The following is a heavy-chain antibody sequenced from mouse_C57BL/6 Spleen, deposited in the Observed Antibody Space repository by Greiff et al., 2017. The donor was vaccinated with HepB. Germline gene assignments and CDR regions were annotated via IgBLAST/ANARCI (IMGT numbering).Heavy chain of an antibody. J-gene: IGHJ2*01. D-gene: IGHD4-1*01. CDR3: ARKLTGTGYFDY. CDR2: INPNNGGT. V-gene: IGHV1-22*01. CDR1: GYTFTDYN. Sequence: EVQLQQSGPELVKPGASVKMSCKASGYTFTDYNMHWVKQSHGKSLEWIGYINPNNGGTSYNQKFKGKATLTVNTSSSTAYMEPRSPTSEDSAVYYCARKLTGTGYFDYWGQGTTLTVAS.